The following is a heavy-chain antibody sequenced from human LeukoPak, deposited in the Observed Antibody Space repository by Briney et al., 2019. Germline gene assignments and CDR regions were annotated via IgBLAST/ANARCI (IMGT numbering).Heavy chain of an antibody. V-gene: IGHV3-33*01. Sequence: PGGSLRLSCAASGFTFSSCGMHWVRQAPGKGLEWVAVIWYDGSNKYYADSVKGRFTISRDNSKNTLYLQMNSLRAEDTAVYYCARGMSGLYAFDIWGQGTMVTVSS. D-gene: IGHD3-10*01. J-gene: IGHJ3*02. CDR3: ARGMSGLYAFDI. CDR1: GFTFSSCG. CDR2: IWYDGSNK.